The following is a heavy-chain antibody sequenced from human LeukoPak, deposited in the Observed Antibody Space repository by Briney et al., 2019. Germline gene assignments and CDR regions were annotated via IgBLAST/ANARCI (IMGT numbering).Heavy chain of an antibody. CDR3: ATKQWLAPPPDS. J-gene: IGHJ4*02. CDR2: INTDGTVT. Sequence: GGSLRLSCAASGFTFSKYWMLWVRQAPGKGLESVSRINTDGTVTTYADSVKGRFTVSRDNADNTMFLQMNSVGDEDTAVYYCATKQWLAPPPDSWGQGTPVTVSS. D-gene: IGHD6-19*01. CDR1: GFTFSKYW. V-gene: IGHV3-74*01.